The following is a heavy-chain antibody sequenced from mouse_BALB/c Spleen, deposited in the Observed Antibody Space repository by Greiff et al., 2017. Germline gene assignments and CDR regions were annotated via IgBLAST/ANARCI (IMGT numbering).Heavy chain of an antibody. CDR1: GFNIKDTY. V-gene: IGHV14-3*02. CDR3: ASPHYYGSSNYAMDY. D-gene: IGHD1-1*01. Sequence: LVESGAELVKPGASVKLSCTASGFNIKDTYMHWVKQRPEQGLEWIGRIDPANGNTKYDPKFQGKATITADTSSNTAYLQLSSLTSEDTAVYYCASPHYYGSSNYAMDYWGQGTSVTVSS. J-gene: IGHJ4*01. CDR2: IDPANGNT.